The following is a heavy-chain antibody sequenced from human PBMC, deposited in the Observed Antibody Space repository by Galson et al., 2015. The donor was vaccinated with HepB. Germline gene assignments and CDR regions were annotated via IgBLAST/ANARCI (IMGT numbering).Heavy chain of an antibody. V-gene: IGHV3-23*01. CDR3: AKVFPEKTDGWYRQALYYFDS. D-gene: IGHD6-19*01. Sequence: SLRLSCAASGFTFSYYAMAWVRQAPGKGLEWISAITPSGDNTYSADSMKGRFFISRDNSQNTLFLQMNSLRADDTAIYFCAKVFPEKTDGWYRQALYYFDSWGHGTIVTVS. CDR2: ITPSGDNT. J-gene: IGHJ4*01. CDR1: GFTFSYYA.